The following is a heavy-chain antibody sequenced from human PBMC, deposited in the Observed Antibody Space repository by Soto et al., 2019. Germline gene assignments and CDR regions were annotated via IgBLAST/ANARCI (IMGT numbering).Heavy chain of an antibody. D-gene: IGHD3-10*02. CDR1: GGTFSSYA. V-gene: IGHV1-69*12. CDR2: IIPIFGTA. J-gene: IGHJ6*02. Sequence: QVQLVQSGAEVKKPGSSVKVSCKASGGTFSSYAISWVRQAPGQGLEWMGGIIPIFGTANYAQKFQGRVTITADESTSTAYMELSSLRAEDTDVDYCGVFGSGNDYYGMDVWGQGTTDTVSS. CDR3: GVFGSGNDYYGMDV.